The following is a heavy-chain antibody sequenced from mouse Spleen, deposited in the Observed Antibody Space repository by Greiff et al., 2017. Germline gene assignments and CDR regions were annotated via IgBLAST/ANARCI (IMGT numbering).Heavy chain of an antibody. Sequence: QVQLQQSGAELVKPGASVKLSCKTSGYTFTSYWIQWVKQRPGQGLGWIGEIFPGTGTTYYNEKFKGKATLTIDTSSSTAYMQLSSLTSEDSAVYFCARGGTGGYFDYWGQGTTLTVSS. CDR1: GYTFTSYW. D-gene: IGHD3-3*01. J-gene: IGHJ2*01. V-gene: IGHV1S132*01. CDR2: IFPGTGTT. CDR3: ARGGTGGYFDY.